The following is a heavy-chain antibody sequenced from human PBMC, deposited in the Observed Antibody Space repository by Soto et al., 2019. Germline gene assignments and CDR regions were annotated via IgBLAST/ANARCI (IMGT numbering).Heavy chain of an antibody. Sequence: SETLSLTCTVSGGSISSSSYYWGWIRQPPGKGLEWIGSIYYSGSTYYNPSLKSRVTISVDTSKNQFSLKLSSVTAADTAGYYCARHEEQLDPFDYWGQGTLVTVSS. CDR3: ARHEEQLDPFDY. CDR2: IYYSGST. J-gene: IGHJ4*02. CDR1: GGSISSSSYY. V-gene: IGHV4-39*01. D-gene: IGHD6-6*01.